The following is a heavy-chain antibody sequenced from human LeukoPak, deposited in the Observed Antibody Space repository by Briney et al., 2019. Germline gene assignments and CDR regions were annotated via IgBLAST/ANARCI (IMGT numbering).Heavy chain of an antibody. CDR1: GFTFSNYD. Sequence: GGSLRLSCAASGFTFSNYDMHWVRQATGKGLEWVSAIDTAGHTYYIGSVKGRFTISRENAKNSLYLQMNSLRAGETDVYYCIRGGDGFDPWGQGTLVTVSS. J-gene: IGHJ5*02. D-gene: IGHD3-10*01. CDR3: IRGGDGFDP. CDR2: IDTAGHT. V-gene: IGHV3-13*01.